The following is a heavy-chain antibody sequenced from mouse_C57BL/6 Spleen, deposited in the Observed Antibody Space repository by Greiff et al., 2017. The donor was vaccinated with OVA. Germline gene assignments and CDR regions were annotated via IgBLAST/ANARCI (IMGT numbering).Heavy chain of an antibody. Sequence: EVKVEESGAELVRPGASVKLSCTASGFNIKDDYMHWVKQRPEQGLEWIGWIDPENGDTEYASKFQGKATITADTSSNTAYLQLSSLTSEDTAVYYCTTGYDYDEAYWGQGTLVTVSA. V-gene: IGHV14-4*01. D-gene: IGHD2-4*01. CDR2: IDPENGDT. J-gene: IGHJ3*01. CDR3: TTGYDYDEAY. CDR1: GFNIKDDY.